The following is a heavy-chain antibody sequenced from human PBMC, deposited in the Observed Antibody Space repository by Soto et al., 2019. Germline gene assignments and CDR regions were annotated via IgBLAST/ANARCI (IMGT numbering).Heavy chain of an antibody. J-gene: IGHJ4*02. CDR3: ARLYGSGRLGGVY. V-gene: IGHV4-39*01. Sequence: QVQLQASGPGLEKPAETLSLTCIVSGGSISTDNYYWAWIRQPPGKGLEWIGSIYYSGSTNYNPSLKSRVTMSVDTSMNQFSLKLTSVTAADTAVYYCARLYGSGRLGGVYWGQGTLVSVSS. CDR1: GGSISTDNYY. CDR2: IYYSGST. D-gene: IGHD3-10*01.